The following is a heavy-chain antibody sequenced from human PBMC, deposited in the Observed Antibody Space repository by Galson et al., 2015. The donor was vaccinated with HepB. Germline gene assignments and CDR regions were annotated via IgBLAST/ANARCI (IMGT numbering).Heavy chain of an antibody. CDR3: AKDRGWLQSDWYFDL. J-gene: IGHJ2*01. CDR2: ISWNSGSI. V-gene: IGHV3-9*01. Sequence: SLRLSCAASGFTFDDYAMHWVRQAPGKGLEWVSGISWNSGSIGYADSVKGRFTISRDNAKNSLYLQMNSLRAEDTALYYCAKDRGWLQSDWYFDLWGRGTLVTVSS. D-gene: IGHD5-24*01. CDR1: GFTFDDYA.